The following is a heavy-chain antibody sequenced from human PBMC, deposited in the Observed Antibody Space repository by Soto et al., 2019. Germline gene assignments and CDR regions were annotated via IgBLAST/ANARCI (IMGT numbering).Heavy chain of an antibody. D-gene: IGHD2-21*02. Sequence: QVQLVQSGAEVKKPGSSVKVSCKASGGTFNNYAISWVRQAPGQGLEWLGGIIPIFGTPQYAQRFQGRVTITADKSTDTVYVELRSDDAAVYYCARSEYTDLNFYAMDGWGQGTTVTVSS. CDR3: ARSEYTDLNFYAMDG. J-gene: IGHJ6*02. V-gene: IGHV1-69*06. CDR2: IIPIFGTP. CDR1: GGTFNNYA.